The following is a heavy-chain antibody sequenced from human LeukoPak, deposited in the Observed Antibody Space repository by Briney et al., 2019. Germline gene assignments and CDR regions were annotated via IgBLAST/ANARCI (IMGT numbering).Heavy chain of an antibody. V-gene: IGHV3-7*01. CDR3: ASSCTGYYLCAFDI. CDR1: GFTFTIYW. CDR2: IKQDGSEK. Sequence: GGSLRLSCAVSGFTFTIYWMSWVRQAPGKGLEWVANIKQDGSEKYYVDSVKGRFTISRGNANNSLYLQMNSLRAEDMAVYYCASSCTGYYLCAFDIWGQGTMVTVSS. D-gene: IGHD3/OR15-3a*01. J-gene: IGHJ3*02.